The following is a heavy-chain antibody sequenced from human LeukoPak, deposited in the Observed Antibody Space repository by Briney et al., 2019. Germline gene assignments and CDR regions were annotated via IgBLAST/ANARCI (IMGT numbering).Heavy chain of an antibody. Sequence: PGGSLRLSCAASGFIFNTYWMHWVRQAPGKGLEWVSVIYSGGRTYYADSVKGRFIISRDSSKNMVYLQMNSLRAEDTALYYCARGDRAASGYDSWGQGTLVTVSS. V-gene: IGHV3-66*01. D-gene: IGHD3-22*01. J-gene: IGHJ4*02. CDR3: ARGDRAASGYDS. CDR2: IYSGGRT. CDR1: GFIFNTYW.